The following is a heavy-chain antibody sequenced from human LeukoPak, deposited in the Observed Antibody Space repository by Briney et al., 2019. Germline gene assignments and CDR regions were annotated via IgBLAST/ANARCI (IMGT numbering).Heavy chain of an antibody. V-gene: IGHV4-59*01. CDR3: AGQLPYYYDSSGSRAPFDY. Sequence: SETLSPTCTVSGGSISSYYWSWIRQPPGKGLEWIGYIYYSGSTNYNPSLKSRVTISVDTSKNQFSLKLSSVTAADTAVYYCAGQLPYYYDSSGSRAPFDYWGQGTLVTVSS. D-gene: IGHD3-22*01. CDR2: IYYSGST. CDR1: GGSISSYY. J-gene: IGHJ4*02.